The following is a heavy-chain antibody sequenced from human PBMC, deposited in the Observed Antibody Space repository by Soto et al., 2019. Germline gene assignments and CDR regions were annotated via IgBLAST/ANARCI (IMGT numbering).Heavy chain of an antibody. Sequence: PGGSLRLSCAASGFTLSRYTMHWVRQAPGKGLEWVALNSWDGGTSAYADSVKGRFTVSRDNSKNTLYLQMNSLRAEDTAVYYCARRIVDYYGSGSYDYWGQGTLVTVSS. CDR1: GFTLSRYT. CDR2: NSWDGGTS. D-gene: IGHD3-10*01. V-gene: IGHV3-43*01. J-gene: IGHJ4*02. CDR3: ARRIVDYYGSGSYDY.